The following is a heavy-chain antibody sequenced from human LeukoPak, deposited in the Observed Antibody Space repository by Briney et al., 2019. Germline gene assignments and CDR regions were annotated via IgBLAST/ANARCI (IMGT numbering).Heavy chain of an antibody. CDR1: GGSFSGYY. J-gene: IGHJ4*02. V-gene: IGHV4-34*01. CDR3: ARSGLRRWEYDY. D-gene: IGHD1-26*01. Sequence: PSETLSLTCAVYGGSFSGYYWSSIRQPPGKGLEWIGEINHSGSTNYNPSLKSRVTISVDTSKNQFSLKLSSVTAADTAVYYCARSGLRRWEYDYWGQGTLVTVSS. CDR2: INHSGST.